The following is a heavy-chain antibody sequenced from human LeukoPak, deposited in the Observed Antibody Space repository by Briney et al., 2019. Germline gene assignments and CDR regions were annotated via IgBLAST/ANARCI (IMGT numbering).Heavy chain of an antibody. D-gene: IGHD3-22*01. J-gene: IGHJ5*02. CDR1: GGSISSYY. CDR3: ARGATYDYYDSSGYLGGFDP. Sequence: SETLSLTCTVSGGSISSYYWSWTRQPPGKGLEWIGYIYYSGSTNYNPSLKSRVTISVDTSKNQFSLKLSSVTAADTAVYYCARGATYDYYDSSGYLGGFDPWGQGTLVTVSS. CDR2: IYYSGST. V-gene: IGHV4-59*01.